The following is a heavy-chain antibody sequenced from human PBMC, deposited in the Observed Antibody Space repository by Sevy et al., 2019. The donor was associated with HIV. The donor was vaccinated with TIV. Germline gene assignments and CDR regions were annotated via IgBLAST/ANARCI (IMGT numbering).Heavy chain of an antibody. J-gene: IGHJ6*02. CDR3: ARGRAAARSYYYYGMDV. CDR2: ISYDGSNK. D-gene: IGHD6-13*01. V-gene: IGHV3-30-3*01. Sequence: GGSLRLSCAASGFTFSSYAMHWVRQAPGQGLEWVAVISYDGSNKYYADSVKGRFTISRDNSKNTLYLQMNSLRAEDTAVYYCARGRAAARSYYYYGMDVWGQGTTVTVSS. CDR1: GFTFSSYA.